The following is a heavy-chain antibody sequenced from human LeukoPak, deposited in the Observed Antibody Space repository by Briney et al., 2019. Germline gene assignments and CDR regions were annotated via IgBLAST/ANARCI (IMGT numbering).Heavy chain of an antibody. D-gene: IGHD2-8*01. Sequence: GGSLRLSCAASGFTFSSYAMSWVRQAPGKGLEWVSAITDNGATTYYAASVEGRFTISRDNSKNTLYLQTNSLRAEDTAVYYCARAGDCTNGICYTADFDYWGQGTLVTVSS. CDR2: ITDNGATT. J-gene: IGHJ4*02. CDR1: GFTFSSYA. CDR3: ARAGDCTNGICYTADFDY. V-gene: IGHV3-23*01.